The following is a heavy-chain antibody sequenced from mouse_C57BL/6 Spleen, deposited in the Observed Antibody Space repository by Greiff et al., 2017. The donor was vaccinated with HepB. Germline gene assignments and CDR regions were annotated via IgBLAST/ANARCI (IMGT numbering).Heavy chain of an antibody. CDR2: ISYDGSN. CDR3: ARDRVYYGNYEYYFDY. Sequence: EVKLVESGPGLVKPSQSLSLTCSVTGYSITSGYYWNWIRQFPGNKLEWMGYISYDGSNNYNPSLKNRISITRDTSKNQFFLKLNSVTTEDTATYYCARDRVYYGNYEYYFDYWGQGTTLTVSS. V-gene: IGHV3-6*01. J-gene: IGHJ2*01. D-gene: IGHD2-1*01. CDR1: GYSITSGYY.